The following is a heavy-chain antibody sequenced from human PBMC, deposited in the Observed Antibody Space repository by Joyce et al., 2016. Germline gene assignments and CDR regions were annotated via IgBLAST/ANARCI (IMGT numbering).Heavy chain of an antibody. J-gene: IGHJ4*02. CDR3: ARARDYYGSGSQPLDY. Sequence: EVQLVESGGGLVQPGGSLRLSCAASGFTFSNYWMSWVRQAPGKGLEWVANQKQDGSEKYYVDSVKGRFIISRDNAKNSLYLQMNSLRAEDTAVYYCARARDYYGSGSQPLDYWGQGTLVTVSS. CDR1: GFTFSNYW. CDR2: QKQDGSEK. D-gene: IGHD3-10*01. V-gene: IGHV3-7*01.